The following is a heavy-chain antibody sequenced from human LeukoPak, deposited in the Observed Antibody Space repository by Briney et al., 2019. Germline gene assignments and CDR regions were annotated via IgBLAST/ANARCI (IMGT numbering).Heavy chain of an antibody. V-gene: IGHV3-23*01. CDR2: ISGSGGST. D-gene: IGHD4-17*01. J-gene: IGHJ4*02. CDR1: GFTFSSYA. Sequence: GGSLRLSCAASGFTFSSYAMSWVRQAPGRGLEWVSAISGSGGSTYYADSVKGRFTISRDNSKNTLYLQMNSLRAEDTAVYCCARSGGHGLLTTVVTPFDYWGQGTLVTVSS. CDR3: ARSGGHGLLTTVVTPFDY.